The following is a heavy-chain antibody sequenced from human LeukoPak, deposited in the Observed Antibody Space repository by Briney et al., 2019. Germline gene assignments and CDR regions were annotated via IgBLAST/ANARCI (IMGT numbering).Heavy chain of an antibody. V-gene: IGHV3-30*02. J-gene: IGHJ4*02. CDR3: AKDRSKGYGSGSSYIRAQKYYFDY. CDR1: GFTFNTYG. D-gene: IGHD3-10*01. CDR2: IRFDGTNK. Sequence: GGSLRLSCAASGFTFNTYGMHWVRQAPGKGLESVAFIRFDGTNKYYADSVKGRFTISRDNSKNTLYLQMNSLRADDTAVYYCAKDRSKGYGSGSSYIRAQKYYFDYWGQGTLVTVSS.